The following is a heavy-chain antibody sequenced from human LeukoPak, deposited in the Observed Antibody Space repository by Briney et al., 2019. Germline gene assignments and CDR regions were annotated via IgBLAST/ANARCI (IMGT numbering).Heavy chain of an antibody. Sequence: GASVKVSCKASGGTFSSYAINWVRQAPGQGLEWMGGIIPIFGTANYAQKFQGRVTITADESTSTAYMDLSSLKSEDTAVYYCATRLRDYYGSGSRPFDYWGQGTLVTVFS. CDR3: ATRLRDYYGSGSRPFDY. V-gene: IGHV1-69*13. CDR1: GGTFSSYA. CDR2: IIPIFGTA. D-gene: IGHD3-10*01. J-gene: IGHJ4*02.